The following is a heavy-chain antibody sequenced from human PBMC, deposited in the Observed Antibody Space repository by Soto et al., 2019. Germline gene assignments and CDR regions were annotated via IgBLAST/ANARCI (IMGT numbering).Heavy chain of an antibody. CDR3: AKAQGVDTIKSTFDY. D-gene: IGHD5-12*01. J-gene: IGHJ4*02. CDR2: ISGGGYTA. V-gene: IGHV3-23*01. Sequence: EVQLLESGGGLVRPGGSLTISCVVSGLSSRSHAMYWVRQAPGRGLEWVAGISGGGYTAYYPDSVRGRFIISRDNSKNTVYLQIDNLRVDDTAVYYCAKAQGVDTIKSTFDYWGQGTLVTVAS. CDR1: GLSSRSHA.